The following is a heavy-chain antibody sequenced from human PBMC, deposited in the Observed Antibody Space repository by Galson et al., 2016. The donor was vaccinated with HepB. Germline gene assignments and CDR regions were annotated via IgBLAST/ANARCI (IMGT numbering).Heavy chain of an antibody. CDR2: INSDASSP. D-gene: IGHD2/OR15-2a*01. J-gene: IGHJ4*02. V-gene: IGHV3-74*01. CDR3: ARQNTEGLRWFLDY. CDR1: GFTFTNSW. Sequence: SLRLSCAASGFTFTNSWIHWVRQAPGKGLLWVAHINSDASSPNYADAVKGRFTISRDNAENTVYLQMNSLRVEDTAVYYCARQNTEGLRWFLDYWGQGTLVSVSS.